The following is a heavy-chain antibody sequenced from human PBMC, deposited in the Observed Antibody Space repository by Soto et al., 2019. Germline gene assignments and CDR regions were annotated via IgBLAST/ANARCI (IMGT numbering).Heavy chain of an antibody. D-gene: IGHD6-19*01. V-gene: IGHV3-7*03. Sequence: PXGSLRLSCAASGFTFSNFWMTWVRQAPGKGLEWVANIKEDGSRSYYVDSVKGRFTISRDNAENSLFLQLNSLRADDTAVYYCARAYEASSGWKFDYWGQGFLVTVSS. CDR3: ARAYEASSGWKFDY. CDR1: GFTFSNFW. J-gene: IGHJ4*02. CDR2: IKEDGSRS.